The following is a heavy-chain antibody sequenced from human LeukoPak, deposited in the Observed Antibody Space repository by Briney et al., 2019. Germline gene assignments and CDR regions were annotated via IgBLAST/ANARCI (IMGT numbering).Heavy chain of an antibody. CDR1: GYTFTGYY. CDR3: ARDESGRGNNWFDP. J-gene: IGHJ5*02. D-gene: IGHD3-10*01. V-gene: IGHV1-2*02. Sequence: EASVKVSCKASGYTFTGYYMHWVRQAPGQGLEWMGWINPNSGGTNYAQKFQGRVTMTRDTSISTAYMELSRLRSDDTAVYYCARDESGRGNNWFDPWGQGTLVTVSS. CDR2: INPNSGGT.